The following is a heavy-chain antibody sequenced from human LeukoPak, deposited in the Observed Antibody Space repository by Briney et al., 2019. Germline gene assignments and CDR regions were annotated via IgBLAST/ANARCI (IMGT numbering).Heavy chain of an antibody. CDR3: AKDQFSGYGSIDY. Sequence: GGSLRLSCAASGFTFSTYAVSWVRQAPGKGLEWVSGIYGSGGTYYADSVKGRFTISRDLSKNTLFLQMNSLRAEDTAVYYCAKDQFSGYGSIDYWGQGTLVTVSS. CDR1: GFTFSTYA. V-gene: IGHV3-23*01. D-gene: IGHD5-12*01. CDR2: IYGSGGT. J-gene: IGHJ4*02.